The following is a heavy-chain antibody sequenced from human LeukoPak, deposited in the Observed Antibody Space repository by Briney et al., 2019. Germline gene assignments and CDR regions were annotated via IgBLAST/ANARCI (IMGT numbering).Heavy chain of an antibody. CDR1: GNSISNFYY. Sequence: SETLSLTCTVSGNSISNFYYLGSIRQPPGNGLEWIGIIYHTGTTYYNSSLKSRVTISVDTSKNKFSLKLNFVTAAETAVYYCARKGRGPYGSVNGYFDYWGQGTLVTVSS. D-gene: IGHD3-10*01. V-gene: IGHV4-38-2*02. CDR2: IYHTGTT. CDR3: ARKGRGPYGSVNGYFDY. J-gene: IGHJ4*02.